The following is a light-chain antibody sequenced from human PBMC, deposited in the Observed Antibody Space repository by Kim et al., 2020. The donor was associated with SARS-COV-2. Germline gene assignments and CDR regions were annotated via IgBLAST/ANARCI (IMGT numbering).Light chain of an antibody. Sequence: LTASEGDRFTITCRARQSISSWLAWYQQKPGKAPKLLIYKASNLESGVPSRFSDSGSGTEFTLTISSLQTDDFAAYYCQQYNSYYSFGQGTRLEIK. CDR2: KAS. CDR3: QQYNSYYS. V-gene: IGKV1-5*03. CDR1: QSISSW. J-gene: IGKJ2*01.